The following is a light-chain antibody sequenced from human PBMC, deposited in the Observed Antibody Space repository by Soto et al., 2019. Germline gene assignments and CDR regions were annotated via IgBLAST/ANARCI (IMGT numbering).Light chain of an antibody. Sequence: EIVLTQSPGTLSLSPGERATLSCGASQSITNNYLAWYQHNPGQAPRLLIYSASNRATGIPDRFSGSGSGTDFALTISGLEPEDFVVYYCQQYGSMPRTFGQGTKLEIK. J-gene: IGKJ2*01. V-gene: IGKV3-20*01. CDR3: QQYGSMPRT. CDR2: SAS. CDR1: QSITNNY.